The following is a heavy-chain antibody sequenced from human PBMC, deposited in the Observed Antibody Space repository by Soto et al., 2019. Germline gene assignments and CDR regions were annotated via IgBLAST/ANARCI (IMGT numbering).Heavy chain of an antibody. CDR2: IYFTGST. J-gene: IGHJ5*02. V-gene: IGHV4-61*01. CDR1: GGAVSSVTYY. Sequence: TLSLTCTVSGGAVSSVTYYWSWIRQPPGKGLEWIGHIYFTGSTNYNPSLKSRVTMSLDTSRNQFSLKLSSVTAADTAVYYCTRGPPRVQWFDPWGLGTLVTVSS. CDR3: TRGPPRVQWFDP.